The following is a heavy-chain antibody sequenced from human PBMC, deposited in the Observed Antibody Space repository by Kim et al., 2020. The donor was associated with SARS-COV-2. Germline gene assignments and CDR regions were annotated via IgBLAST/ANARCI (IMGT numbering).Heavy chain of an antibody. D-gene: IGHD5-18*01. CDR1: GFTFSSYS. CDR2: ISSSSSYI. Sequence: GGSLRLSCAASGFTFSSYSMSWVRQAPGKGLEWVSSISSSSSYIYYADSVKGRFTISRDNAKNSLYLQMKSLRAEDTAVYYCARGRNTAMVTGAYDYWGQGTLVTVSS. V-gene: IGHV3-21*01. CDR3: ARGRNTAMVTGAYDY. J-gene: IGHJ4*02.